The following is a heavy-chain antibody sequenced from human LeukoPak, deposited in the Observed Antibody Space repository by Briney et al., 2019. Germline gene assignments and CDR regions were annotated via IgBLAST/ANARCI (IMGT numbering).Heavy chain of an antibody. CDR1: GGSISSSSYY. CDR2: IYYSGST. CDR3: ARRPLGELSFGS. V-gene: IGHV4-39*01. Sequence: SETLSLTCTVSGGSISSSSYYSGWIRQPPGKGLEWIGSIYYSGSTYYNPSLKSRVTISVDTSKNQFSLKLSSVTAADTAVYYCARRPLGELSFGSWGQGTLVTVSS. J-gene: IGHJ5*02. D-gene: IGHD3-16*02.